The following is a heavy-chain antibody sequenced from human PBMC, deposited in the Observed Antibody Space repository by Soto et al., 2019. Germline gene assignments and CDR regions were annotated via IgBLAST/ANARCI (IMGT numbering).Heavy chain of an antibody. D-gene: IGHD6-6*01. Sequence: SETLSLTCAVYGGSFSGYYWSWIRQPPGKGLEWIGEINHSGGTNYNPSLKSRVTISVDTSKNQFSLKLSSVTAADTAVYYCARVGYSSSDESGGDYWGQGTLVTVSS. V-gene: IGHV4-34*01. CDR1: GGSFSGYY. CDR3: ARVGYSSSDESGGDY. CDR2: INHSGGT. J-gene: IGHJ4*02.